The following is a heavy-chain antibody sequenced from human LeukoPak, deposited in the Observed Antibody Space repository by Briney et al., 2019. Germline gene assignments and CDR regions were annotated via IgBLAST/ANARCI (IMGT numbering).Heavy chain of an antibody. V-gene: IGHV3-30-3*01. Sequence: GGSLRLSCAASGFTFSSYALHWVRQAPGKGLEWVAVISFDGTNKYYADSVKGRFTIPRDNSKNTLYLQMASLKAEDTAVYYCARKMMSYYDSSGYPMPPDSWGQGTLVTVSS. J-gene: IGHJ4*02. D-gene: IGHD3-22*01. CDR3: ARKMMSYYDSSGYPMPPDS. CDR1: GFTFSSYA. CDR2: ISFDGTNK.